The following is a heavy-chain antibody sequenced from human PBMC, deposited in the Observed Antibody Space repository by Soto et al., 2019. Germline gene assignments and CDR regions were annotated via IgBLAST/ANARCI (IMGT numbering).Heavy chain of an antibody. V-gene: IGHV1-3*01. CDR2: INAGNGNT. Sequence: ASVKVSCKASGYTFTSYAMHWVRQAPGQRLEWMGWINAGNGNTKYSQKFQGRVTITRDTSASTAYMELSSLRSEDTAVYYCARDIDAPRTLTTWMFGYWGQGTLVTVSS. J-gene: IGHJ4*02. CDR1: GYTFTSYA. CDR3: ARDIDAPRTLTTWMFGY. D-gene: IGHD4-17*01.